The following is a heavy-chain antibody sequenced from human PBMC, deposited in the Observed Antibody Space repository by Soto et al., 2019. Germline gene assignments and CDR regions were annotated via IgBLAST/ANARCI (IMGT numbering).Heavy chain of an antibody. CDR1: GFTFNIYG. D-gene: IGHD3-16*01. CDR2: ISYDGSNQ. Sequence: GGSLRLSCAASGFTFNIYGMHWVRQAPDKGLEWVALISYDGSNQYYADSVKGRFTISRDNSKNTLFLQMNSLRAEDTAVYYCASQAPSYGGASNAFDIWGQGTMVTVSS. CDR3: ASQAPSYGGASNAFDI. J-gene: IGHJ3*02. V-gene: IGHV3-30*03.